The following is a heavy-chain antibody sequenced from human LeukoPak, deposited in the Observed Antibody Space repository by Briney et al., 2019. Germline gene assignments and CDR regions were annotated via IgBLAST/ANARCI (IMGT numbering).Heavy chain of an antibody. CDR3: ARVGSGDTFDY. Sequence: ASVKVSCKASGYTFTSYYMHWVRQAPGQGLEWMGIINPSGGSTSYAQKFQGRVTMTRDMSTSTVYMELSSLRAEDTAVYYCARVGSGDTFDYWGQGTLVTVSS. CDR2: INPSGGST. V-gene: IGHV1-46*01. J-gene: IGHJ4*02. D-gene: IGHD2-15*01. CDR1: GYTFTSYY.